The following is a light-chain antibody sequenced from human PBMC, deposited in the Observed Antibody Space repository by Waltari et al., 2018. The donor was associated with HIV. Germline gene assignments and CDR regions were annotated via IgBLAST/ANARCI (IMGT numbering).Light chain of an antibody. J-gene: IGLJ1*01. CDR2: QDN. CDR1: KLGDKY. Sequence: YELTQPPSVSVPPGQTANITCPGDKLGDKYVCWYQQKTGQSPVVVIHQDNKRPSGIPERFSGSNSGNTATLTISGTQAMDEADYYCQAWDSGTYVFGPGTKVTVL. CDR3: QAWDSGTYV. V-gene: IGLV3-1*01.